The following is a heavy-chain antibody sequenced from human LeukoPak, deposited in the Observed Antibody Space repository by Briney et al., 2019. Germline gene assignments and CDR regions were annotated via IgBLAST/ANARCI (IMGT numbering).Heavy chain of an antibody. Sequence: GGSLRLSCAASGFMFSNYWMSWVRQAPGKGLEWVANIKEDGTEKKYVDSVKGRFTMSRDNTKKSLYLQMNSLRAEDTAVYYCARDPMYSSYWHDYWGQGTLVTVSS. J-gene: IGHJ4*02. D-gene: IGHD6-6*01. CDR1: GFMFSNYW. CDR3: ARDPMYSSYWHDY. V-gene: IGHV3-7*01. CDR2: IKEDGTEK.